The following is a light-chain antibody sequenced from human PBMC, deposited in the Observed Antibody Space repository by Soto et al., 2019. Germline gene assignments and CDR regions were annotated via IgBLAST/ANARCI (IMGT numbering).Light chain of an antibody. J-gene: IGKJ1*01. CDR3: QQYTSYPWT. CDR1: QTVSNR. V-gene: IGKV1-5*01. CDR2: NAS. Sequence: DIQMTQSPSTLSASVGDRVTITCRATQTVSNRLAWFQQKPGKAPKLLIYNASSVESGVPSRFSGGGSGTEFTLTISSLQPDDFATYYCQQYTSYPWTFGQGTKVEVK.